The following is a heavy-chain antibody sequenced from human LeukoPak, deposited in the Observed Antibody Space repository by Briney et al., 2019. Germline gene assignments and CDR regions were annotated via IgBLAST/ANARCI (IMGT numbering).Heavy chain of an antibody. Sequence: PSETLSLTCAVYGGSFSRYYWSWIRQSPGKGLEWIAEIDHRGDTNYNPSVKSRVTILVDTSKNQFSLRVRSLSAADTAVYYCARGATISETGYFDFWGQGTLVTVSS. CDR2: IDHRGDT. J-gene: IGHJ4*03. CDR3: ARGATISETGYFDF. V-gene: IGHV4-34*01. CDR1: GGSFSRYY. D-gene: IGHD5-24*01.